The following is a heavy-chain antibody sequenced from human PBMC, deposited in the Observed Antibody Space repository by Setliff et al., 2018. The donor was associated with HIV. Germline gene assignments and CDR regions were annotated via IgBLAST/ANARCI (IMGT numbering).Heavy chain of an antibody. CDR2: INPSSGST. J-gene: IGHJ1*01. D-gene: IGHD6-6*01. Sequence: GASVKVSCKASGYTFTSYYMHWVRQATGQGLEWMGIINPSSGSTTYAQKFQGRVTMTRDTSTSTVYMELSSLRSEDTAVYYCARDPAPSSSASYFQQSGQGTPVTVSS. CDR1: GYTFTSYY. CDR3: ARDPAPSSSASYFQQ. V-gene: IGHV1-46*01.